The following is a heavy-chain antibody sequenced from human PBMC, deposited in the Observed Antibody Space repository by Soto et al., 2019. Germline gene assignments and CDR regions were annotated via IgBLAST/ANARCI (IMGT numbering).Heavy chain of an antibody. CDR2: IYYSGST. D-gene: IGHD6-13*01. Sequence: PSETLSLTCTVSGGSIGSYYWSWIRQHPGKGLEWIGYIYYSGSTYYNPSLKSRVTISVDTSKNQFSLKLSSVTAADTAVYYCARVFSDSSSFFDPWGQGTLVTVSS. J-gene: IGHJ5*02. CDR1: GGSIGSYY. CDR3: ARVFSDSSSFFDP. V-gene: IGHV4-59*12.